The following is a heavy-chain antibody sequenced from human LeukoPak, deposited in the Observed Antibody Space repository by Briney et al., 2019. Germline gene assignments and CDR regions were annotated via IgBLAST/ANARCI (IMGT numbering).Heavy chain of an antibody. CDR1: GGSISTFNYY. J-gene: IGHJ3*02. CDR3: ARQMLGSDIFNI. D-gene: IGHD3-10*02. CDR2: IYYSGTT. V-gene: IGHV4-39*01. Sequence: PSETLPLTCTVSGGSISTFNYYWGWIRQPPGKGLEWIGSIYYSGTTYYNPSLKSRVTISVDTSKNQFSLKLTSVTAADTAVFYCARQMLGSDIFNIWGQGTMVTISS.